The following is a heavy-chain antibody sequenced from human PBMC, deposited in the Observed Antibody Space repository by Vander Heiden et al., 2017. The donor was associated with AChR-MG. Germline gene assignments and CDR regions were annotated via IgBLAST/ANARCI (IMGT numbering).Heavy chain of an antibody. J-gene: IGHJ3*02. V-gene: IGHV1-69*01. CDR3: ARHCPENQTTGTDAFDI. Sequence: QVQLVQSGAEVKKPGSSVKVSCKASGGTFSSYAISWVRQAPGQGLEWMGGIIPIFGTANYAQKFQGRVTITADESTSTAYMELSSLRSEDTAVYYCARHCPENQTTGTDAFDIWGQGTMVTVSS. CDR2: IIPIFGTA. CDR1: GGTFSSYA. D-gene: IGHD4-17*01.